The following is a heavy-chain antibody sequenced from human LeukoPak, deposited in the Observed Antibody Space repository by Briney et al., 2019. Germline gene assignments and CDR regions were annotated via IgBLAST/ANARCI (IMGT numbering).Heavy chain of an antibody. CDR2: ISPNSGGT. CDR1: GYTFTGHY. Sequence: ASVKVSCKASGYTFTGHYMHWVRQAPGQGLEWMGWISPNSGGTNYAQKFQGRVTMTRDTSISTAYMELSRLRSDDTAVYYCARVPVGLWFGELFFDCWGQGTLVTVSS. D-gene: IGHD3-10*01. J-gene: IGHJ4*02. V-gene: IGHV1-2*02. CDR3: ARVPVGLWFGELFFDC.